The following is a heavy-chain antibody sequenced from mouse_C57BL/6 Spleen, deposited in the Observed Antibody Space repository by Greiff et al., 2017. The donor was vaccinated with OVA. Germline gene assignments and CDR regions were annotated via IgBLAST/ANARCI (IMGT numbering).Heavy chain of an antibody. J-gene: IGHJ2*01. V-gene: IGHV1-81*01. CDR2: IYPRSGNT. CDR3: ARWITTVVATSYFDY. D-gene: IGHD1-1*01. CDR1: GYTFTSYG. Sequence: QVQLKESGAELARPGASVKLSCKASGYTFTSYGISWVKQRTGQGLEWIGEIYPRSGNTYYNEKFKGKATLTADKSSSTAYMELRSLTSEDSAVYFCARWITTVVATSYFDYWGQGTTLTVSS.